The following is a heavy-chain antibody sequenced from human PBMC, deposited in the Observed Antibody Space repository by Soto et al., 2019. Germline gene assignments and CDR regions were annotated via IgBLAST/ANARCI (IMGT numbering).Heavy chain of an antibody. CDR3: ARHNVLDQCLDP. V-gene: IGHV4-39*01. D-gene: IGHD3-3*01. J-gene: IGHJ5*02. CDR2: IYYSGST. Sequence: QLQLQESGPGLVKPSETLSLTCTVSGGSISSSSYYWGWIRQPPGKGLEWIGSIYYSGSTYYNPSLKSRVTISVDTSKNQFSLKLSSVTAADTAVYYCARHNVLDQCLDPWGQGTLVTVSS. CDR1: GGSISSSSYY.